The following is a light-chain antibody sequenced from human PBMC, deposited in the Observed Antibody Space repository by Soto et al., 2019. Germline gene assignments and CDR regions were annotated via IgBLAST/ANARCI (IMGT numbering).Light chain of an antibody. Sequence: QSMLTQPPSASGTPGQRVTISCSGSSSNIGSNTVSWYQQLPGTAPKLLIYSTNQRPSRVPDRFSGSKSGTSASLAISGLQSEDEADYYCAAWDDSLNGQGVFGGGTKLTVL. CDR1: SSNIGSNT. CDR2: STN. J-gene: IGLJ3*02. V-gene: IGLV1-44*01. CDR3: AAWDDSLNGQGV.